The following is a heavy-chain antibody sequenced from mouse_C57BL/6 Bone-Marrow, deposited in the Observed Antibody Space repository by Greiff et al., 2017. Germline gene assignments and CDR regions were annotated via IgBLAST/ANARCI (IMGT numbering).Heavy chain of an antibody. CDR1: GYSFTGYY. Sequence: EVQLQQSGPELVKPGASVKISCKASGYSFTGYYMNWVKQSPEKSLEWIGEINPSTGGTTYNQKFKAKATLTVDKSSSTAYMQLKSLTSEDSAVYYCARGGYCYVDYWGQGTTLTVSS. V-gene: IGHV1-42*01. CDR2: INPSTGGT. J-gene: IGHJ2*01. D-gene: IGHD5-1-1*01. CDR3: ARGGYCYVDY.